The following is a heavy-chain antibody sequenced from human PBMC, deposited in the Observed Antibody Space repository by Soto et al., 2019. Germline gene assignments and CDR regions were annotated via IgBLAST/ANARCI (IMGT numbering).Heavy chain of an antibody. Sequence: QVQLVESGGGVVQPGRSLRLSCAASGFTFSSYGMHWVRQAPGKGLEWVAVISYDGSNKYYADSVKGRFTISRDNSKNTLYLQMNSRRAEDTAVYYWAKVKNTTGGYSGYGPLDYWVQGTLVTVS. CDR2: ISYDGSNK. D-gene: IGHD5-12*01. CDR3: AKVKNTTGGYSGYGPLDY. J-gene: IGHJ4*01. V-gene: IGHV3-30*18. CDR1: GFTFSSYG.